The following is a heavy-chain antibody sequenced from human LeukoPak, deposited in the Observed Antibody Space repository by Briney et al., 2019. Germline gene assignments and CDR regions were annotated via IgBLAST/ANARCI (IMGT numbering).Heavy chain of an antibody. CDR3: ARDRVSSTGARGWFDP. V-gene: IGHV3-33*01. CDR2: IWYDGSNK. CDR1: GFTFSSYG. J-gene: IGHJ5*02. Sequence: GGSLRLSCAASGFTFSSYGMHWVRQAPGKGLEWVAVIWYDGSNKYYADSVKGRFTISRDNSKNTLYLQMNSLRAEDTAVYYCARDRVSSTGARGWFDPWGQGTLVTVSS. D-gene: IGHD2-2*01.